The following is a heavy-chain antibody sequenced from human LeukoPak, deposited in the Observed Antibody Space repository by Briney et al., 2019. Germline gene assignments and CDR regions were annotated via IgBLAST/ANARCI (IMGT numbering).Heavy chain of an antibody. CDR3: ARGRRYYYGSGGIEDY. D-gene: IGHD3-10*01. J-gene: IGHJ4*02. CDR1: GGSFSGYY. Sequence: SETLSLTCVVYGGSFSGYYWSWIRQPPGKGLEWIGEINHSGSTNYNPSLKSRVTISVDTSKNQFSLKLSSVTAADTAVYYCARGRRYYYGSGGIEDYWGQGTLVTVSS. V-gene: IGHV4-34*01. CDR2: INHSGST.